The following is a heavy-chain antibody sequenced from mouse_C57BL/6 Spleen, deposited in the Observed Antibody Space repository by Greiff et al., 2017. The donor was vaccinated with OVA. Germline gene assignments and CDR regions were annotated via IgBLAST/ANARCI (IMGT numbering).Heavy chain of an antibody. D-gene: IGHD2-3*01. V-gene: IGHV14-1*01. Sequence: VQLQQSGAELVRPGASVKLSCTASGFNITDYYMHWVKPRPEQGLEWIGRIDPGDGDTEYAPKFQGKATMTADTSSNTAYLQLSSLTSEDSAVYYCTEDGYYLYYFDYWGQGTTLTVSS. CDR2: IDPGDGDT. CDR3: TEDGYYLYYFDY. CDR1: GFNITDYY. J-gene: IGHJ2*01.